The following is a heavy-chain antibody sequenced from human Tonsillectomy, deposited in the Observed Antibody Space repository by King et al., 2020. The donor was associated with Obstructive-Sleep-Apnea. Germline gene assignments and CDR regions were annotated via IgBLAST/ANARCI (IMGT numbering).Heavy chain of an antibody. CDR1: GFTLSDYW. CDR2: INSDGSST. Sequence: QLVQSGGGLVQPGGSLRLSCAASGFTLSDYWMHWVRQTPGKGLVWVSRINSDGSSTSYADSVKGRFTISRDNAKNTLYLQMNSLRAEDTSVYYCASGMFYDMDVWGQGTTVTVSS. D-gene: IGHD3-10*02. J-gene: IGHJ6*02. V-gene: IGHV3-74*02. CDR3: ASGMFYDMDV.